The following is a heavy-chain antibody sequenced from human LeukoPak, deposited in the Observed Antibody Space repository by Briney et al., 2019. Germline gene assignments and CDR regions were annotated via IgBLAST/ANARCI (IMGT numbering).Heavy chain of an antibody. CDR1: GFTFSSYW. D-gene: IGHD1-26*01. CDR3: ARLVGATSKYYFDY. V-gene: IGHV3-74*03. CDR2: INSDGSST. Sequence: PGGSLRLSCAASGFTFSSYWMHWVRQAPGKGLVWVSHINSDGSSTTYADSVKGRFTISRDNAKNTLYLQMNSLRAEDTAVYYCARLVGATSKYYFDYWGQGTLVTVSS. J-gene: IGHJ4*02.